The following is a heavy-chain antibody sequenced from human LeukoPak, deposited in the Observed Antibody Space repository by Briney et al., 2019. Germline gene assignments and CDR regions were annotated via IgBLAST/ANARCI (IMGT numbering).Heavy chain of an antibody. Sequence: SETLSLTCTVSGGSISSYYWSWIRQPPGKGLEWIGYVYNNEGTNYNPSLKSRVTISADTSKNQVSLTLHSVTAADTAVYYCAREYYYDSSGYYDYWGQGTLVTVSS. CDR2: VYNNEGT. CDR3: AREYYYDSSGYYDY. V-gene: IGHV4-59*01. J-gene: IGHJ4*02. D-gene: IGHD3-22*01. CDR1: GGSISSYY.